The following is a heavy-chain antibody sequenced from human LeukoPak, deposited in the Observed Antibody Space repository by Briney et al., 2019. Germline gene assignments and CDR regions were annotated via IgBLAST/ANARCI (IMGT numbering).Heavy chain of an antibody. CDR2: IYYSGST. V-gene: IGHV4-59*01. Sequence: SETLSLTCTVSGDSISTYYWTWIRQPPGKGLEWIGYIYYSGSTNYNPSLKSRATISVDTSKNQFSLKLSSVTAADTAVYYCARGYGGYWGQGTLVTVSS. J-gene: IGHJ4*02. CDR1: GDSISTYY. D-gene: IGHD4-23*01. CDR3: ARGYGGY.